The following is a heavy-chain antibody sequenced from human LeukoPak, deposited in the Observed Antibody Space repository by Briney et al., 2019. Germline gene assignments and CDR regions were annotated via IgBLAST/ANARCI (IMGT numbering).Heavy chain of an antibody. CDR1: GGSISSYY. V-gene: IGHV4-4*07. J-gene: IGHJ3*02. CDR3: ARVRFGVVNDALDI. Sequence: SETLSLTCTVSGGSISSYYWSWIRQPAGKGLEWIGRIYTSGSTNYNPSLKSRVTMSVDTSKNQFSLKLSSVTAADTAVYYCARVRFGVVNDALDIWGQGTMVTVSS. CDR2: IYTSGST. D-gene: IGHD3-3*01.